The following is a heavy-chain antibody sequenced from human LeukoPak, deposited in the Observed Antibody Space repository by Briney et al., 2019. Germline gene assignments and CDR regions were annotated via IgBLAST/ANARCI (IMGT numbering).Heavy chain of an antibody. Sequence: SETLSLTCNVSGGFISSYYLSWIRQPAGKGLEWIGRIYTSGSTYYNPSLKSRVTMSVDTSKNQLSLQLSSVTAADTAAYYCAREQGSQQYGNSWSFDYWGHGTLVTVSS. CDR1: GGFISSYY. D-gene: IGHD6-13*01. J-gene: IGHJ4*01. CDR2: IYTSGST. V-gene: IGHV4-4*07. CDR3: AREQGSQQYGNSWSFDY.